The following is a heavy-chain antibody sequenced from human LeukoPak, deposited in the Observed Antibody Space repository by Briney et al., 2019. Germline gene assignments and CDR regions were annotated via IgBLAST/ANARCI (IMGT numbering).Heavy chain of an antibody. J-gene: IGHJ3*02. D-gene: IGHD3-10*01. CDR1: GVSISSYY. Sequence: SETLSLTCTVSGVSISSYYWSWIRQPPGKGLEWIGYIYYSGSTNYNPSLKSRVTISVDTSKNQFSLKLSSVTAADTAVYYCARPMYYYGSANAFDIWGQGTMVTVSS. CDR3: ARPMYYYGSANAFDI. V-gene: IGHV4-59*08. CDR2: IYYSGST.